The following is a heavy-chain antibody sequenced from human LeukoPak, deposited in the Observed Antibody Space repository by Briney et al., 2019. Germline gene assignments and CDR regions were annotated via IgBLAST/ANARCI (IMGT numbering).Heavy chain of an antibody. Sequence: AQTLSLACTVAGGSISSYYWSWIRQPPGKGLEWIGYIYNSGSTNYNPSLKSRVTISVDASKNQFSLKLSSVTAADTAVYYCARSVSRSYSHYFDLWGQGTLVTVSS. J-gene: IGHJ4*02. CDR1: GGSISSYY. CDR3: ARSVSRSYSHYFDL. CDR2: IYNSGST. D-gene: IGHD2-21*01. V-gene: IGHV4-59*08.